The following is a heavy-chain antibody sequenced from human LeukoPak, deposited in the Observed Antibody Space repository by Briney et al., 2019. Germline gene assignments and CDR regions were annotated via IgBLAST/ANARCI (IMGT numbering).Heavy chain of an antibody. CDR1: GFTVRSFG. CDR2: ISNGGRIK. D-gene: IGHD3-16*01. J-gene: IGHJ4*02. V-gene: IGHV3-30*18. CDR3: AKLVVLQGDPVGGDY. Sequence: AGSLRLSCAASGFTVRSFGMLWDRPAPGQGLVWVAVISNGGRIKYYAVSVKGRFNISRDNSKNTLYLQMDSLRVEVTAVYYCAKLVVLQGDPVGGDYWGQGTLVTVSS.